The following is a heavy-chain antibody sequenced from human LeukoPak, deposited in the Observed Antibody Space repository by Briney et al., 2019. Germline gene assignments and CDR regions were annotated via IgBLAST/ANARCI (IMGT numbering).Heavy chain of an antibody. CDR2: IHPPDSDT. V-gene: IGHV5-51*01. CDR1: GYSFTSYW. D-gene: IGHD2-15*01. CDR3: ARWGGYCSGGSCYPLYYFDS. J-gene: IGHJ4*02. Sequence: GESPKISCQGSGYSFTSYWIGWVRQMPGKGLEWMGIIHPPDSDTRYSPSFQGQVTISADKSISTAYLQWNSLKASDTAMYYCARWGGYCSGGSCYPLYYFDSWGQGTLVTVSS.